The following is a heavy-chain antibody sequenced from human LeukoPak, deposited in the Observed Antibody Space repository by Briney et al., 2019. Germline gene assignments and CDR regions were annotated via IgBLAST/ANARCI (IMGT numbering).Heavy chain of an antibody. CDR1: GFTFSSYG. Sequence: GGSLRLSCAASGFTFSSYGMHWVRQAPGKGLEWVALIWYDGSNKYFADSVKGRLTISRDNSKNTLYLQMNSLRAEDTAVYYCAREGPRGNSQSDYRGQGTLVTVSS. D-gene: IGHD2/OR15-2a*01. J-gene: IGHJ4*02. V-gene: IGHV3-33*01. CDR3: AREGPRGNSQSDY. CDR2: IWYDGSNK.